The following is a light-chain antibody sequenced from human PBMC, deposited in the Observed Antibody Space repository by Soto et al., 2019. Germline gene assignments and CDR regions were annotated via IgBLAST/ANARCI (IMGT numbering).Light chain of an antibody. V-gene: IGKV1-39*01. CDR2: AAS. J-gene: IGKJ1*01. CDR1: GSISTY. CDR3: QQSDSRRWT. Sequence: DIQLTQSPSSLSSSVGDRVSITCLSRGSISTYLNWYQQKPGKAPKLMIYAASILHTGVPSRFSGSGSGTDFTLTISSLQPEDFATYYCQQSDSRRWTFGPGTKVHI.